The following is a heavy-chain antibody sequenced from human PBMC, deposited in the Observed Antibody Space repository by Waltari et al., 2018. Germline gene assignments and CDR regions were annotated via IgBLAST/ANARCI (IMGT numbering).Heavy chain of an antibody. CDR3: ALDLGGYAGS. CDR1: GFTVENFW. CDR2: IDNYGSIT. Sequence: EVQLVESGGGLVQPGGSLRLSCAASGFTVENFWMHWVRQVPGKGLVWVSRIDNYGSITTYADSVEGRFTISRDNAKNTLYLQMNSLTVADTALYYCALDLGGYAGSWGQGTMVTVSS. J-gene: IGHJ4*02. D-gene: IGHD2-2*01. V-gene: IGHV3-74*01.